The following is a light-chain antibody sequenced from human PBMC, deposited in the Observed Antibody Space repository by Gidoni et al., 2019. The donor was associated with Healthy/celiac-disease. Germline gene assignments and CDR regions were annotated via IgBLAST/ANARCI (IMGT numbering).Light chain of an antibody. V-gene: IGLV1-47*01. CDR1: SSNSGSNY. Sequence: QSVLTQPPSASGTPGQGVTISCSGSSSNSGSNYVYWYQQLPGTAPKLLIYRNNQRPSGGPDRFSGSKSGTSASLAISGLRSEDEADYYCAAWDDSLSGGVFGGGTKLTVL. CDR3: AAWDDSLSGGV. CDR2: RNN. J-gene: IGLJ3*02.